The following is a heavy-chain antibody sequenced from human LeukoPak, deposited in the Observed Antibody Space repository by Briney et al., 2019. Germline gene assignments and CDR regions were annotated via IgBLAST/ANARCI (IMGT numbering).Heavy chain of an antibody. Sequence: PGGSLRLSCAASGFTFSDYGMHWVRQAPGKGLEWVALISYDGSNKYYADSVKGRFTISRDNSKNTLYLQMNSLRAEDTAVYYCARAIRSIAARFDYWGQGTLVTVSS. CDR3: ARAIRSIAARFDY. V-gene: IGHV3-30*03. J-gene: IGHJ4*02. D-gene: IGHD6-6*01. CDR2: ISYDGSNK. CDR1: GFTFSDYG.